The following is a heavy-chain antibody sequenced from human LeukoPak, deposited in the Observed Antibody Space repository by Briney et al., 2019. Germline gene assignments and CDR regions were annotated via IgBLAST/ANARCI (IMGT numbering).Heavy chain of an antibody. D-gene: IGHD2-15*01. CDR3: TRDEIVVVVAATATYYGMDV. CDR2: IRSKAHGGTT. V-gene: IGHV3-49*03. CDR1: GFTFGDYA. J-gene: IGHJ6*02. Sequence: GGSLRLSCTASGFTFGDYAMSWFRQAPGKGLEWAGFIRSKAHGGTTEYAASVKGRFSISRDDSKSIAYLQMNSLKTEDTAMYYCTRDEIVVVVAATATYYGMDVWGQGTTVTVSS.